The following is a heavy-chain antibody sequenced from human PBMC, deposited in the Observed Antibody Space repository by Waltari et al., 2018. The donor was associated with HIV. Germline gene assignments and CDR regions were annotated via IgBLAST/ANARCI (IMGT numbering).Heavy chain of an antibody. CDR2: IYYSGST. Sequence: QVQLQETGPGLVKPSQTLSLTCTVSGGSITSGGYDWSWIRQHPGKGLEWIGYIYYSGSTYYNPSLKSRVTISVDTSNNQFSLKLSSVTAADTAVYYCAGRYCSGGSCYSSDYYGMDVWGQGTTVTVSS. V-gene: IGHV4-31*03. J-gene: IGHJ6*02. CDR1: GGSITSGGYD. D-gene: IGHD2-15*01. CDR3: AGRYCSGGSCYSSDYYGMDV.